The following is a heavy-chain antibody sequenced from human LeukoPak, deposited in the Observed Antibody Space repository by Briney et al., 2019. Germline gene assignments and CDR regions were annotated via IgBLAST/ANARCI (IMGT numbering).Heavy chain of an antibody. CDR3: AGDRRRGFGESIGY. Sequence: SVKVSCKASEYTSTGYSLHWVRQAPGQRLEWMGWINPNSGGRTYAQKFQGRVTMPRDTSISTAYMELSRLRSDDTAVYCCAGDRRRGFGESIGYWGQGNLVTVSS. V-gene: IGHV1-2*02. D-gene: IGHD3-10*01. CDR2: INPNSGGR. CDR1: EYTSTGYS. J-gene: IGHJ4*02.